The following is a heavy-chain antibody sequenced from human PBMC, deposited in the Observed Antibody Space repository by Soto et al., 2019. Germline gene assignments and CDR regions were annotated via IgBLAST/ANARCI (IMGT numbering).Heavy chain of an antibody. CDR1: GYTFTSYD. D-gene: IGHD2-15*01. CDR3: AREVCSGGSCFRMDV. CDR2: MNPNSGNI. Sequence: QVQLVQSGAEVKKPGASVKVSCKASGYTFTSYDINWVRQATGQGLEWMGWMNPNSGNIGDAQKFQGRVTRTRNTSISTAYMELSSLRSEDTAVYYCAREVCSGGSCFRMDVWGQGTTVTVSS. V-gene: IGHV1-8*01. J-gene: IGHJ6*02.